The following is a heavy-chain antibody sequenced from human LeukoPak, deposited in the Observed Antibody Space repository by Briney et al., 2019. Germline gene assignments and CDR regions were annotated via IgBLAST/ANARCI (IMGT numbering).Heavy chain of an antibody. Sequence: GGSLRLSCAASGFTFDDYAMHWVRQAPGKGLEWVSGISWNSGSIGCADSVKGRFTISRDNAKNSLYLQMNSLRAEDTALYYCATLVADHFDYWGQGTLVTVSS. CDR3: ATLVADHFDY. CDR2: ISWNSGSI. CDR1: GFTFDDYA. J-gene: IGHJ4*02. D-gene: IGHD5-12*01. V-gene: IGHV3-9*01.